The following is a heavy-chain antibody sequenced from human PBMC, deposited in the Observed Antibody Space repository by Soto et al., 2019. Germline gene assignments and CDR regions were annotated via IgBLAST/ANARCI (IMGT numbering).Heavy chain of an antibody. D-gene: IGHD6-13*01. CDR1: GGSFTGYY. CDR3: ERNGGSTWYYFDS. Sequence: SETLSLTCAVNGGSFTGYYGAWISQSPGKGLEWIGEISHSGSTNYNPSLKSRVTISVDTSKNQFSLKLSSVTAADTGMYYCERNGGSTWYYFDSWGQGTVVTVSS. V-gene: IGHV4-34*01. CDR2: ISHSGST. J-gene: IGHJ4*02.